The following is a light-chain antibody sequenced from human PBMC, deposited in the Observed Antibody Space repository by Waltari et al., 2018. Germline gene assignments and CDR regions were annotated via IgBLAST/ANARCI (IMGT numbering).Light chain of an antibody. V-gene: IGLV3-21*04. CDR3: QVWDITNDHRV. CDR1: NIGSKS. J-gene: IGLJ3*02. Sequence: SYVLTQPPSVSVAPGKTARLTCGGNNIGSKSVHWYQQRSAQAPVLVMHFVTDRPSGIPDRCSGSNSGNTATLTISRVEAGDEADYYCQVWDITNDHRVFGGGTKLTVL. CDR2: FVT.